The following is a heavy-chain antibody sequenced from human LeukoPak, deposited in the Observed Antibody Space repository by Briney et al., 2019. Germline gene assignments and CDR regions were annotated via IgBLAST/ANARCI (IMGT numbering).Heavy chain of an antibody. Sequence: PSETLSLTCTVSGVSISSYYWNWIRQPPGKGLEWIGYIYYSGSTNYNPSLKSRVTISVDTSKNQFSLKLSSVTAADTAVYYCARESYYGSGEPDYWGQGTLVTVSS. J-gene: IGHJ4*02. D-gene: IGHD3-10*01. CDR3: ARESYYGSGEPDY. V-gene: IGHV4-59*01. CDR2: IYYSGST. CDR1: GVSISSYY.